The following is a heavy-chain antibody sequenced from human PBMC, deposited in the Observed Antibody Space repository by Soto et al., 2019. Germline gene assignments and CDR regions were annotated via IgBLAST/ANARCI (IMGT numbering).Heavy chain of an antibody. V-gene: IGHV3-21*01. Sequence: GVPRSLSCAVSGCPISNYSLNWVLPAPGKGLEWLSSISDSSIYIYYAGSVKGRLPISRDNAKNSLYLQMNSLRAEDTAGYYCARVHCSGTSCGLDVWGHGTTVTGSS. CDR3: ARVHCSGTSCGLDV. CDR2: ISDSSIYI. D-gene: IGHD2-2*01. J-gene: IGHJ6*02. CDR1: GCPISNYS.